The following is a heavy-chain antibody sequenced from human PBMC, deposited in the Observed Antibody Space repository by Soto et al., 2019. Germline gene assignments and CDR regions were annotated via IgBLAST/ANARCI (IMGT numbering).Heavy chain of an antibody. CDR2: IYYSGST. Sequence: SETLSLTCTVSGGSISSYYWSWIRQPPGKGLEWIGYIYYSGSTNYNPSLKSRVTISVDTSKNQFSLKLSSVTAADTAVYYCARDAGYSGYENYFDYWGQGTLVTVSS. V-gene: IGHV4-59*01. J-gene: IGHJ4*02. CDR3: ARDAGYSGYENYFDY. D-gene: IGHD5-12*01. CDR1: GGSISSYY.